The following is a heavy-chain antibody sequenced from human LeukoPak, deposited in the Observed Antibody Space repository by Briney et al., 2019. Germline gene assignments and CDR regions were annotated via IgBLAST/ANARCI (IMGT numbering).Heavy chain of an antibody. Sequence: GGSLRLSCAASGFTFSSYAMSWVRQAPGKGLEWVAVIWYGGSNKYYADSVKGRFTISRDNSKNTLYLQMNSLRAEDTAVYYCARGRDRSFYFDYRGQGTLVTVSS. V-gene: IGHV3-33*08. CDR1: GFTFSSYA. J-gene: IGHJ4*02. CDR2: IWYGGSNK. CDR3: ARGRDRSFYFDY. D-gene: IGHD5-24*01.